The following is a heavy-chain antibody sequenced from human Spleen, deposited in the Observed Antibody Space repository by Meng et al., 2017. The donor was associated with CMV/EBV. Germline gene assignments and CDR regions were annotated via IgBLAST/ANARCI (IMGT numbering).Heavy chain of an antibody. D-gene: IGHD1-26*01. CDR3: ARDNGSSEYYLDY. Sequence: CAASGFSIEDYGVSWVRQVPGEGLEWGSCIIWNGAGTSYADSVKGRFTISRDNAKNSLYLQMNSLRTEDTAFYYCARDNGSSEYYLDYWGQGTLVTVSS. V-gene: IGHV3-20*04. CDR2: IIWNGAGT. CDR1: GFSIEDYG. J-gene: IGHJ4*02.